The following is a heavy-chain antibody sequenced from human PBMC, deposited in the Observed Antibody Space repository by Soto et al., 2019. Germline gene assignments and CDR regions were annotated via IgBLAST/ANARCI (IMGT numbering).Heavy chain of an antibody. CDR1: GFTFSSYW. V-gene: IGHV3-7*01. CDR3: ARPYYDFWSGYYPSHFDY. Sequence: GGSLRLSCAASGFTFSSYWMSWVRQAPGKGLEWVANIKQDGSEKYYVDSVKGRFTISRDNAKNSLYLQMNSLRAEDTAVYYCARPYYDFWSGYYPSHFDYWGQGTLVTVSS. D-gene: IGHD3-3*01. J-gene: IGHJ4*02. CDR2: IKQDGSEK.